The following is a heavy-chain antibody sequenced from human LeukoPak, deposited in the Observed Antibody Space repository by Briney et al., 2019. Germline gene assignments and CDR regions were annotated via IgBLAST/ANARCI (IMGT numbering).Heavy chain of an antibody. CDR3: ARAPYYYDSSGYAGIDAFDI. CDR1: GGSISSYY. J-gene: IGHJ3*02. V-gene: IGHV4-4*07. CDR2: IYTSGST. D-gene: IGHD3-22*01. Sequence: ASETLSLTCTVSGGSISSYYWSWIRQPAGKGLEWIGRIYTSGSTNYNPSLKSRVTMSVDTSKNQFSLKLSSVTAADTAVYYCARAPYYYDSSGYAGIDAFDIWGQGTMVTVSS.